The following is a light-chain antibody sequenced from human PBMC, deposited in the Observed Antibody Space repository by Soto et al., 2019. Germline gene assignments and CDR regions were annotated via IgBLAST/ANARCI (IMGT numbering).Light chain of an antibody. CDR3: AAWDGSLNNVL. J-gene: IGLJ2*01. Sequence: QSVLTQPPSASGTPGQRVTISCSGSGSSIGTNTVNGYRQLPGTAPKLLIYGDNQRPSGVPDRFSGSKSGTSASLAISGLQSEDEAEYYCAAWDGSLNNVLFGGGTKVTVL. V-gene: IGLV1-44*01. CDR1: GSSIGTNT. CDR2: GDN.